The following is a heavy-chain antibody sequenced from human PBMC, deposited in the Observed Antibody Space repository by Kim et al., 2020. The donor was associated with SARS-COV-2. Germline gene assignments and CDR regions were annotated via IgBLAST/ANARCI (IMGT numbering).Heavy chain of an antibody. V-gene: IGHV4-31*03. Sequence: SETLSLTCTVSGGSISSGGYYWSWIRQHPGKGLEWIGYIYYSGSTYYNPSLKSRVTISVDTSKNQFTLKLSSVTAADTAVYYCARDHFKAVEEAAAVSWFDPWGHGALVTASS. CDR3: ARDHFKAVEEAAAVSWFDP. J-gene: IGHJ5*02. CDR2: IYYSGST. D-gene: IGHD6-13*01. CDR1: GGSISSGGYY.